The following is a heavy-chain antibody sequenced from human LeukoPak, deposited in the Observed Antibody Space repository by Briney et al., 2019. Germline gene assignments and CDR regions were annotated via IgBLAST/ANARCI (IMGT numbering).Heavy chain of an antibody. D-gene: IGHD2-15*01. V-gene: IGHV5-51*01. CDR3: ARLARSCSGGSCYPPYYYGMDV. CDR1: GYSFISYW. J-gene: IGHJ6*02. Sequence: GESLKISCKGSGYSFISYWIGWVRQMPGKGMEWMGIIYPGHFDTRYGPSFQGQVTISADESISTAYLQWSSLKASDTAVYYCARLARSCSGGSCYPPYYYGMDVWGQGTTVTVSS. CDR2: IYPGHFDT.